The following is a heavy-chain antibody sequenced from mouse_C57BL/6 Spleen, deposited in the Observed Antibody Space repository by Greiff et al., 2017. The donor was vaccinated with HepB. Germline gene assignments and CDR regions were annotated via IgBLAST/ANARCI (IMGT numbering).Heavy chain of an antibody. J-gene: IGHJ2*01. CDR3: ARGVYGSQIFHFDY. V-gene: IGHV1-18*01. CDR1: GYTFTDYN. D-gene: IGHD1-1*01. CDR2: INPNNGGT. Sequence: EVQLQQSGPELVKPGASVKIPCKASGYTFTDYNMDWVKQSHGKSLEWIGDINPNNGGTIYNQKFKGKATLTVDKSSSTAYMELRSLTSEDTAVYYCARGVYGSQIFHFDYWGQGTTLTVSS.